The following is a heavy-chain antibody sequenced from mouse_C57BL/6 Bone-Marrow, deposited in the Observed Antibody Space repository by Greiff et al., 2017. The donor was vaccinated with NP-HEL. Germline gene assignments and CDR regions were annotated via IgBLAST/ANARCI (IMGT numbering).Heavy chain of an antibody. V-gene: IGHV1-61*01. CDR1: GYTFTSYW. Sequence: VQLQQPGAELVRPGSSVKLSCKASGYTFTSYWMDWVKQRPGQGLEWIGNIYPSASETHYNQKFKDKATLTVDKSSSTAYMQLSSLTSEDSAVYYCARGPSITTVVAPGFAYWGQGTLVTVSA. J-gene: IGHJ3*01. CDR3: ARGPSITTVVAPGFAY. D-gene: IGHD1-1*01. CDR2: IYPSASET.